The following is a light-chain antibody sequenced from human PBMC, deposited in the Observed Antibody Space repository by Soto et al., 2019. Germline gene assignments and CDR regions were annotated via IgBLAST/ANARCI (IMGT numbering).Light chain of an antibody. CDR3: QQYNSSPGT. J-gene: IGKJ1*01. Sequence: IGLTQSPCTLSLSPGDRATLSCRARQSVSSTYLAWYQQKCGLSHRLLIYGTSSKATGNPARFSGSASGTYFTLTISRLEPEDFAAYDCQQYNSSPGTLVPGTKVEIK. CDR2: GTS. V-gene: IGKV3-20*01. CDR1: QSVSSTY.